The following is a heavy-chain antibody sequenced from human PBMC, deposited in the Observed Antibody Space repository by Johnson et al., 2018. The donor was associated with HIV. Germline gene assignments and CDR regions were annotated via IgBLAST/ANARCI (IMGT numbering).Heavy chain of an antibody. V-gene: IGHV3-33*01. Sequence: VQLVESGGGVVQPGRSLRLSCAVSGFTVSNYGMHWVRQAPGKGLEWVAVLWKDGSHKYYTDSVKGRFTISRDNSKNTVYLQMNSLRAEDTALYYCARDGAYSYFAFDMWGQGTMVTVSS. CDR1: GFTVSNYG. J-gene: IGHJ3*02. D-gene: IGHD5-18*01. CDR2: LWKDGSHK. CDR3: ARDGAYSYFAFDM.